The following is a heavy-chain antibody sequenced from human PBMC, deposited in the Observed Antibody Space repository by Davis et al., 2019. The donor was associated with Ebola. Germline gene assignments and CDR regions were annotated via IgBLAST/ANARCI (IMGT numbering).Heavy chain of an antibody. CDR2: IIPIFGTA. V-gene: IGHV1-69*05. CDR1: GGTFSSYA. Sequence: AASVKVSCKASGGTFSSYAISWVRQAPGQGLEWMGGIIPIFGTANYAQKLQGRVTMTTDTSTSTAYMELRSLRSDDTAVYYCARDSQWLLRHYGMDVWGKGTTVTVSS. CDR3: ARDSQWLLRHYGMDV. J-gene: IGHJ6*04. D-gene: IGHD6-19*01.